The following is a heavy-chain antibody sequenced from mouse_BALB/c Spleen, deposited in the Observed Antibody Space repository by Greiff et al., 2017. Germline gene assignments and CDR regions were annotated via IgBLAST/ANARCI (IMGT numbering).Heavy chain of an antibody. CDR1: GFSLSSYC. D-gene: IGHD1-1*01. V-gene: IGHV2-6-4*01. J-gene: IGHJ3*01. CDR2: IWGGGST. Sequence: VKLVESGPGLVAPSQSLSITCTVSGFSLSSYCVHWVRQPPGKGLEWLGLIWGGGSTDYTSALTSRLSISKDNSKSQVFLKMNSLQTDDTAIYYCARDEITTVAEAFAYWGQGTLVTVSA. CDR3: ARDEITTVAEAFAY.